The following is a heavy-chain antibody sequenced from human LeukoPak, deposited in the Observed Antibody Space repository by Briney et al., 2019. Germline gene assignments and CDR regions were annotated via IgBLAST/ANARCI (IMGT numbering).Heavy chain of an antibody. D-gene: IGHD1-26*01. Sequence: SETLSLTCNVSGGSISSYYWSWIRQPAGKGLEWIGRIYSSGSTDYNPSLKSRVTISPDKSKNQFSLTLTSVTAADTAVYFCARAPLSGTYYTDAFDIWGQGTMVTVSS. J-gene: IGHJ3*02. CDR1: GGSISSYY. V-gene: IGHV4-4*07. CDR3: ARAPLSGTYYTDAFDI. CDR2: IYSSGST.